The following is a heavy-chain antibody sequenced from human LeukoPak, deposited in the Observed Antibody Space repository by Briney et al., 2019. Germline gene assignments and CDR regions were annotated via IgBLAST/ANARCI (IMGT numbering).Heavy chain of an antibody. J-gene: IGHJ4*02. CDR1: GGSISSYY. CDR3: ARCDYYGSGSYQYYFDY. V-gene: IGHV4-59*01. CDR2: IFYTGST. D-gene: IGHD3-10*01. Sequence: SETLSLTCNVSGGSISSYYWSWVRQSPGKGVEWIGYIFYTGSTKYNPSLKSRVTISVDTSKNQGSLKLSSVIAADSAVYYCARCDYYGSGSYQYYFDYWGQGTLVTVSS.